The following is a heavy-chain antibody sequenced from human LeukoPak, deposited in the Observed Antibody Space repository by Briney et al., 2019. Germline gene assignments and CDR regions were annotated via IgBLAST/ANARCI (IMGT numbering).Heavy chain of an antibody. CDR1: GGSISSSSYF. CDR3: ARGRGEGRGIALIRGVRAPSYNWFDP. J-gene: IGHJ5*02. V-gene: IGHV4-39*07. Sequence: ASETLSLTCTVSGGSISSSSYFWGWIRQPPGKGLEWIGSIFYSGSTYYSPSLKSRVTISVDTSKNQLSPKLTSVTAADTAVYYCARGRGEGRGIALIRGVRAPSYNWFDPWGHGTQVTVSS. D-gene: IGHD3-10*01. CDR2: IFYSGST.